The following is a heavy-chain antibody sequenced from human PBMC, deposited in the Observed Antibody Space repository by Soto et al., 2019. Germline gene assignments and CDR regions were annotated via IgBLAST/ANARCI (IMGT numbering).Heavy chain of an antibody. J-gene: IGHJ3*02. V-gene: IGHV3-7*01. CDR1: GFTFSSYW. Sequence: GGSLRLSCAASGFTFSSYWMSWVRQAPGKGLEWVANIKQDGSEKYYVDSVKGRFTISRDNAKNSLYLQMNSLRAEDTAVYYCAGYCSSTSCDAFDIWGQGTMVTVSS. CDR2: IKQDGSEK. D-gene: IGHD2-2*01. CDR3: AGYCSSTSCDAFDI.